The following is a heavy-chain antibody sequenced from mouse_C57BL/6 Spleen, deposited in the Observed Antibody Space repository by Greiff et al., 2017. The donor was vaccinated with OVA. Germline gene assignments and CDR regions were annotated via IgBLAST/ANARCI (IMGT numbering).Heavy chain of an antibody. CDR1: GYAFTNYL. V-gene: IGHV1-54*01. CDR2: INPGSGGT. Sequence: VQLQQSGAELVRPGTSVKVSCKASGYAFTNYLIEWVKQRPGQGLEWIGVINPGSGGTNYNEKFKGKATLTADKSSSTAYMQRSSLTSEDSAVYFCARDGNYRDFDYWGQGTTLTVSS. J-gene: IGHJ2*01. D-gene: IGHD2-1*01. CDR3: ARDGNYRDFDY.